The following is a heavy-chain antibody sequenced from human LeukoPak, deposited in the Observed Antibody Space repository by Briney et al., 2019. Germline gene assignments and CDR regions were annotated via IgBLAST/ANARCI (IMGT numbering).Heavy chain of an antibody. CDR3: ARDRNYYDSSGYPDY. D-gene: IGHD3-22*01. J-gene: IGHJ4*02. CDR1: GYTFTGYY. CDR2: INPNSGGT. V-gene: IGHV1-2*02. Sequence: ASVKVSCKASGYTFTGYYMHWVRQAPGQGLAWMGWINPNSGGTNYAQKFQGRVTMTRDTSISTAYMELSRLRSDDTAVYYCARDRNYYDSSGYPDYWGQGTLVTVSS.